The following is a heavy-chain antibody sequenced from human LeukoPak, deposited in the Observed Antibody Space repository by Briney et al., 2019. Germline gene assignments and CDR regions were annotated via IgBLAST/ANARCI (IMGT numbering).Heavy chain of an antibody. CDR1: GGSISSHY. CDR2: IYYSGST. CDR3: ASDRLYCSSTSCYLNWFDP. J-gene: IGHJ5*02. V-gene: IGHV4-59*11. D-gene: IGHD2-2*01. Sequence: SETLSLTCTVSGGSISSHYWSWIRQPPGKGLEWIGYIYYSGSTNYNPSLKSRVTISVDTSKNQFPLKLSSVTAADTAVYYCASDRLYCSSTSCYLNWFDPWGQGTLVTVSS.